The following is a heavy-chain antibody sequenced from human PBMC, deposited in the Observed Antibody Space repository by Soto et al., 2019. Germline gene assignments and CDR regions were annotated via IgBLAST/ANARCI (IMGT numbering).Heavy chain of an antibody. CDR1: GFTFSSYS. J-gene: IGHJ6*02. D-gene: IGHD6-6*01. CDR2: ISSSSSTI. CDR3: ARDQSIAARRPRYGMDV. V-gene: IGHV3-48*02. Sequence: EVQLVESGGGLVQPGGSLRLSCAASGFTFSSYSMNWVRQAPGKGLEWVSYISSSSSTIYYADSVKGRFTISRDNAKNSLYLQMNSLRDEDTAVYYCARDQSIAARRPRYGMDVWGQGTTVTVSS.